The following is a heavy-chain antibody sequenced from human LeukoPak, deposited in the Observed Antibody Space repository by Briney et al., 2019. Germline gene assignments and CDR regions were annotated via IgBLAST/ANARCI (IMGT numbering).Heavy chain of an antibody. D-gene: IGHD1-26*01. Sequence: GTSLRLSCAASGFAFRSHGMHWVRQAPGKGLEWVAFIWYDGSNKYYTDSVKGRFTISRDNSKNTLYLQMNSLRAEDTAVYYCAGDRATSYFDYWGQGALVTISS. CDR3: AGDRATSYFDY. V-gene: IGHV3-33*01. CDR2: IWYDGSNK. J-gene: IGHJ4*02. CDR1: GFAFRSHG.